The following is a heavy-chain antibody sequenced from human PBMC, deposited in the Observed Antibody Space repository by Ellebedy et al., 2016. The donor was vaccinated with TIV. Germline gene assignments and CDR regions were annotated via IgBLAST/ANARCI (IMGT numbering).Heavy chain of an antibody. V-gene: IGHV1-8*01. Sequence: ASVKVSCXASGYTFTCYDIHWVRQAPGQGLEWMGWVNPNSGYTGYAQMFQGRVTMTRNTSINTAYMELRSLRSDDTAVYYCGTPMVGDFSYYYMDVWGKGTTVTVSS. CDR1: GYTFTCYD. D-gene: IGHD5-18*01. J-gene: IGHJ6*03. CDR2: VNPNSGYT. CDR3: GTPMVGDFSYYYMDV.